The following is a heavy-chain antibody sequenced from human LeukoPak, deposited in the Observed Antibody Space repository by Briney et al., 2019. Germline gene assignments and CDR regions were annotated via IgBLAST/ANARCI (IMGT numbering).Heavy chain of an antibody. CDR2: IIPIFGTA. D-gene: IGHD6-13*01. CDR1: GGTFSNYA. J-gene: IGHJ3*02. Sequence: SVKVSCNASGGTFSNYAISWVRQAPGQGLEWMGGIIPIFGTANYAQKFQGRVTITADESTSTAYMELSSMRSEDTAVYYCARDRIAAAGPPDAFDIWGQGTMVTVSS. V-gene: IGHV1-69*13. CDR3: ARDRIAAAGPPDAFDI.